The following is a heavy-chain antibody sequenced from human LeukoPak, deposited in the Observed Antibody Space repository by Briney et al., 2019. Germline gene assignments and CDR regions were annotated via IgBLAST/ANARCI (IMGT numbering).Heavy chain of an antibody. J-gene: IGHJ4*02. V-gene: IGHV3-49*03. CDR1: GFTFGDYI. CDR2: IRSISSGGTA. CDR3: TKDQGVHSSGFYTRPDY. D-gene: IGHD3-22*01. Sequence: GGSRRLSCTASGFTFGDYIISWFRQAPGKGLEWVCFIRSISSGGTAEYAASVRDRFVMSRDDSKSIAYLQMNSLRTEDTAVYYCTKDQGVHSSGFYTRPDYWGQGTLVTVSS.